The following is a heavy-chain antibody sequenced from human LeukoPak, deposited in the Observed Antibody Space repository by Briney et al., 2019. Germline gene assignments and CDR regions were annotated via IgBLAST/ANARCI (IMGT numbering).Heavy chain of an antibody. CDR1: GFSISSYS. Sequence: PGGSLRLSCAASGFSISSYSMNWVRQAPGKGLEWVANIKQDGSEIYYVDSVKGRFTISRDNAKNSLYLQMNSLRAEDTAVYYCARDPGPDYWGQGTLVTVSS. J-gene: IGHJ4*02. V-gene: IGHV3-7*01. CDR3: ARDPGPDY. CDR2: IKQDGSEI.